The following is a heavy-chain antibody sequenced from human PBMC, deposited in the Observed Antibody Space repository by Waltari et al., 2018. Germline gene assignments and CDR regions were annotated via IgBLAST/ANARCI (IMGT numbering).Heavy chain of an antibody. V-gene: IGHV4-34*01. Sequence: QVQLQQWGAGLLKPSETLSLTCAVYGGSFSGYYWRWIRQPPGKGLEWIGEINHSGSTNYNPSLKSRVTISVDTSKNQFSLKLSSVTAVDTAVYYCARGVAAAGTRRYFDYWGQGTLVTVSS. CDR1: GGSFSGYY. CDR2: INHSGST. D-gene: IGHD6-13*01. CDR3: ARGVAAAGTRRYFDY. J-gene: IGHJ4*02.